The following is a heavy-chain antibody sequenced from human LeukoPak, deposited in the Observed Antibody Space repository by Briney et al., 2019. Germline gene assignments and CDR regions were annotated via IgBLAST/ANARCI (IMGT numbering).Heavy chain of an antibody. CDR1: GFSPSTDAVA. CDR3: AHRGTGSLLVH. CDR2: IYSDDDR. Sequence: SGPTLVNPTQTLTLSCTFSGFSPSTDAVAVVWIRQPPGKALEWLALIYSDDDRRYSPSLKTRLTITKDTSKNQVVLTMTNMDPMDTATYYCAHRGTGSLLVHWGQGILVTVSS. J-gene: IGHJ4*02. D-gene: IGHD3-9*01. V-gene: IGHV2-5*02.